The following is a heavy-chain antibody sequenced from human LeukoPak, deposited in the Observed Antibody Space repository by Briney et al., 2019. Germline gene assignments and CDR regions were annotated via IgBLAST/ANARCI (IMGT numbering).Heavy chain of an antibody. CDR2: ISRTGSTT. CDR3: ARTYQDDRSGYYSY. V-gene: IGHV3-11*01. J-gene: IGHJ4*02. D-gene: IGHD3-22*01. CDR1: GFTFSDYY. Sequence: GGTLRLSCAASGFTFSDYYMSWIRQAPGKGLEWVSYISRTGSTTDYADSVKGRFTISRDNAKNSLYLQMNSLRAEDTAVYYCARTYQDDRSGYYSYWGQGTLVTVSS.